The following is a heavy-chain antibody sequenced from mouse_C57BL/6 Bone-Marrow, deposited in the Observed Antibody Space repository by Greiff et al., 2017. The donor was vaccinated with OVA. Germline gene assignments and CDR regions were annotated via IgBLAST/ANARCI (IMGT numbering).Heavy chain of an antibody. CDR3: VSLIYYDYDEGRYYAMDY. V-gene: IGHV10-1*01. J-gene: IGHJ4*01. CDR1: GFSFNTYA. CDR2: IRSKSNNYAT. Sequence: EVKLVESGGGLVQPKGSLKLSCAASGFSFNTYAMNWVRQAPGKGLEWVARIRSKSNNYATYYADSVKDRFTISRDDSESMLYLQMNNLKTEDTAMYYCVSLIYYDYDEGRYYAMDYWGQGTSVTVSS. D-gene: IGHD2-4*01.